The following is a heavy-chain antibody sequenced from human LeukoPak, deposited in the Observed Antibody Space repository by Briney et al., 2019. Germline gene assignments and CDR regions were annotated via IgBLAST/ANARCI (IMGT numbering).Heavy chain of an antibody. J-gene: IGHJ3*02. CDR2: IHYSGST. D-gene: IGHD4-17*01. CDR1: GGSISSNSDY. CDR3: ARAFPFDDYGDPDAFDI. Sequence: SETLSLTCTVSGGSISSNSDYWGWIRQPPGKGLEWIGSIHYSGSTYYNPSLKSRVTISVDRSKNQFSLKLTSVTAADTAVYYCARAFPFDDYGDPDAFDIWGQGTMVTVSS. V-gene: IGHV4-39*07.